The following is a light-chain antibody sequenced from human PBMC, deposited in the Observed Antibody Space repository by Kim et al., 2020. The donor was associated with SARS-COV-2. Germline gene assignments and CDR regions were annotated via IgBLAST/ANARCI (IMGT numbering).Light chain of an antibody. V-gene: IGKV1-5*03. CDR3: LEYHTYS. J-gene: IGKJ1*01. CDR1: QTISPW. Sequence: DIQMTQSPSTLSASVGDRVTITCRASQTISPWLAWYQQKPGKAPKLLIYKTSNLESGVPSRFSGSGSETEFTLTISSLQPDDLATYFCLEYHTYSFGQGTKVEIK. CDR2: KTS.